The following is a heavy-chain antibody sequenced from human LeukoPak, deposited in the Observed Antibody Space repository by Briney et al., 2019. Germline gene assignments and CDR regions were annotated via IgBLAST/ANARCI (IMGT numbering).Heavy chain of an antibody. J-gene: IGHJ4*02. Sequence: GGSLRLSCAASGFTFSSYWMSWVRQAPGKGLEWVANIKQDGSEKYCVDSVKGRFTISRDNAKNSLYLQMNSLRAEDTAVYYCARVGDYYGSVSYYTGFDYWGQGTLVTVSS. CDR3: ARVGDYYGSVSYYTGFDY. V-gene: IGHV3-7*03. D-gene: IGHD3-10*01. CDR2: IKQDGSEK. CDR1: GFTFSSYW.